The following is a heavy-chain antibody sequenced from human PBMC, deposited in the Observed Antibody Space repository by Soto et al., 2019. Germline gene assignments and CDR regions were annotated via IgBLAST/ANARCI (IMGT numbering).Heavy chain of an antibody. D-gene: IGHD4-17*01. CDR3: AHRQRTVYFDY. J-gene: IGHJ4*02. CDR2: IYWDDDN. CDR1: GFSLSTSGVG. V-gene: IGHV2-5*02. Sequence: QITLKESGPTLLKPTQTLTLTCTFSGFSLSTSGVGVGWIRQPPGKALEWLALIYWDDDNRYSPSLKSRLTITEDTSKNQVVLTMTNMDPVDTATYYCAHRQRTVYFDYWGQGTLDTVSS.